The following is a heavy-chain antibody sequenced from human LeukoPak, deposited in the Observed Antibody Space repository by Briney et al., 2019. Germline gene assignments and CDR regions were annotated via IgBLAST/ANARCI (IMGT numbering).Heavy chain of an antibody. V-gene: IGHV1-2*02. CDR2: INPNSGGT. D-gene: IGHD6-13*01. CDR3: ATPLEDSSSWSNWFDP. Sequence: ASVKVSCKASGYTFTGYYMHWVRQAPGQGLEWMGWINPNSGGTNYAQKFQGRVTMTRDTSISTAYMELSRLRSDDTAVYYCATPLEDSSSWSNWFDPWGQGTLVTVSS. J-gene: IGHJ5*02. CDR1: GYTFTGYY.